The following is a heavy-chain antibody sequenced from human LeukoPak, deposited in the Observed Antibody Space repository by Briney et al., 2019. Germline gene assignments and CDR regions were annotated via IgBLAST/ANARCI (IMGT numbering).Heavy chain of an antibody. CDR1: GGSISSGDYY. Sequence: SQTLSLTCTVSGGSISSGDYYWSWIRQPPGKGLEWIGYIYYSGSTYYNPSLKSRVTISVDTSKNQFSLKLSSVTAADTAVYYCARARYCSSASCYSGDFDYWGQGTLVTVSS. CDR2: IYYSGST. D-gene: IGHD2-2*02. J-gene: IGHJ4*02. V-gene: IGHV4-30-4*01. CDR3: ARARYCSSASCYSGDFDY.